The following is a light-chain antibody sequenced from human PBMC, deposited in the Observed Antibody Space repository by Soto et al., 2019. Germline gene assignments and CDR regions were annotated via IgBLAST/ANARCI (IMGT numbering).Light chain of an antibody. CDR1: SSDIGGYNF. Sequence: QSALTQPASVSGSPGQSITISCTGTSSDIGGYNFVSWYQRHPGKAPKLMIFEVSNRPSGVSNRFSGSKSGNTASLTISGLQPEDEADYFCYSYTSSSTSVFGTGTKLTV. CDR2: EVS. J-gene: IGLJ1*01. V-gene: IGLV2-14*01. CDR3: YSYTSSSTSV.